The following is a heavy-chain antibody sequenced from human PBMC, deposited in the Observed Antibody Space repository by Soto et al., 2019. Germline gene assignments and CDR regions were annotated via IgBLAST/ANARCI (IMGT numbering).Heavy chain of an antibody. CDR1: GYTFSDYY. CDR2: INVNSGGT. V-gene: IGHV1-2*02. Sequence: QVQLVQSGAEVKKPGASVKVSCKASGYTFSDYYMHWVRQAPGQGLEWMGWINVNSGGTTYAPKFQGRVTMTRDTSISTAYMELSRLRSDDTAIYFCARLQIEVAGTNWGQGTLVTVSS. J-gene: IGHJ4*02. CDR3: ARLQIEVAGTN. D-gene: IGHD6-19*01.